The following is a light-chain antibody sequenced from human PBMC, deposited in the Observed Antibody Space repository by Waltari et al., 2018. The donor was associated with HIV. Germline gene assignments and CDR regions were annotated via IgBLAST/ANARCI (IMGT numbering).Light chain of an antibody. CDR2: DDD. CDR1: NNGTKM. CDR3: QVWDTNSNVYV. J-gene: IGLJ1*01. V-gene: IGLV3-21*02. Sequence: YVLTQPPSVSLAPGQTARIACGGNNNGTKMIHWYQQKPGQAPVLVVYDDDDRPSGIPERFSGSNSGNTATLTITRVEAGDEADYYCQVWDTNSNVYVFGAGTKVTVL.